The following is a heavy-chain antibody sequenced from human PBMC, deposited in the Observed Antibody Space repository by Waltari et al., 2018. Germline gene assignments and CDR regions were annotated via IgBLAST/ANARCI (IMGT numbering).Heavy chain of an antibody. Sequence: QVQLQESGPGLVKPSETLSLTCPASGFSITDLYWSWIRQPPGKGLEWIGYIYSSGSTYYNPSLQSRVTISVDTSKSHVSLTLTSVTAADTAVYYCARVRYSGNYYYFDSWGRGTLVTVSS. CDR2: IYSSGST. V-gene: IGHV4-59*01. CDR3: ARVRYSGNYYYFDS. CDR1: GFSITDLY. J-gene: IGHJ4*02. D-gene: IGHD1-26*01.